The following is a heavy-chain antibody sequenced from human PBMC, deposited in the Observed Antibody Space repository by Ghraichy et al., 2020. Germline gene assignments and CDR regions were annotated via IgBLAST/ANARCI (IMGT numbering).Heavy chain of an antibody. V-gene: IGHV3-30*03. CDR3: AVTTSGNTSPDY. Sequence: GGTLRLSCGASGFTFSCCGMHWVRQAPGKGLEWVALVSNGGSRQFYADSVKGRFTISRDNSKNTLYLQINSLRVEDTAVYYCAVTTSGNTSPDYWGQGTLVSVSS. CDR1: GFTFSCCG. CDR2: VSNGGSRQ. D-gene: IGHD4-11*01. J-gene: IGHJ4*02.